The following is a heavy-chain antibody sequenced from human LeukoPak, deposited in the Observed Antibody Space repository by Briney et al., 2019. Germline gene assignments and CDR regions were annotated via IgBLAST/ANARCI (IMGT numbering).Heavy chain of an antibody. J-gene: IGHJ5*02. CDR1: GGSISSYY. D-gene: IGHD5-18*01. V-gene: IGHV4-59*01. CDR2: IYYSGST. CDR3: ARGRIRERVNWFDP. Sequence: SETLSLTCTVSGGSISSYYWSWIRQPPGKGLEWIGYIYYSGSTNYNPSLKSRVTISVDTSKNQFSLKLSSVTAADTAVYYCARGRIRERVNWFDPWGQGTLVTVSS.